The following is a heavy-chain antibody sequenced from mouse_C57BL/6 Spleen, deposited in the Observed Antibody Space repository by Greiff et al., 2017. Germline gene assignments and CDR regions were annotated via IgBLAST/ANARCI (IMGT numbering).Heavy chain of an antibody. V-gene: IGHV1-64*01. D-gene: IGHD1-1*01. J-gene: IGHJ4*01. Sequence: QVQLKQPGAELVKPGASVKLSCKASGYTFTSYWMHWVKQRPGQGLEWIGMIPPNSGSTNYNEKFKSKATLTVDKSSSTAYMQLSSLTSEDSAVYYCARYYYGRVGYAMDYWGQGTSVTVSS. CDR3: ARYYYGRVGYAMDY. CDR2: IPPNSGST. CDR1: GYTFTSYW.